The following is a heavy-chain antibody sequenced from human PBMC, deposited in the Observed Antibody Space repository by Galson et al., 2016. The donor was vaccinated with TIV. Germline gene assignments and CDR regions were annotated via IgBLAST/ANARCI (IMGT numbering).Heavy chain of an antibody. D-gene: IGHD3-10*01. V-gene: IGHV1-46*03. CDR2: INPSDGTT. CDR3: VSGMGSGRPRNFDY. J-gene: IGHJ4*02. CDR1: GYTFSKYY. Sequence: SVKVSCKASGYTFSKYYMHWVRQAPGQGPEWMGIINPSDGTTVYAQSFQGRVTMTRDTSTSTVYMELSSLTSEETAVYYCVSGMGSGRPRNFDYWGQGTLVTVST.